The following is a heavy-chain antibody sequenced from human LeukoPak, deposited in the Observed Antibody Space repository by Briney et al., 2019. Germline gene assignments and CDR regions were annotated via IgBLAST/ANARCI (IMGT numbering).Heavy chain of an antibody. CDR3: AKRMGPSIAATDLDY. CDR1: GFTFSSYG. Sequence: PGGSLRLSCAASGFTFSSYGVNWVRQAPGKGLEWVAVISYDGSNKYYVDSVKGRFTISRDNSKNTLYLQMNSLRGEDTAVYYCAKRMGPSIAATDLDYWGQGTLVTVSS. D-gene: IGHD6-13*01. J-gene: IGHJ4*02. V-gene: IGHV3-30*18. CDR2: ISYDGSNK.